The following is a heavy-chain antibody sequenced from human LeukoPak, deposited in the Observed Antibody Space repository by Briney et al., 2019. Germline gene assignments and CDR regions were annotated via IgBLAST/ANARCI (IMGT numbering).Heavy chain of an antibody. CDR2: ISGSGAST. J-gene: IGHJ4*02. CDR3: AKDRSSAWYAGGFDY. D-gene: IGHD6-19*01. V-gene: IGHV3-23*01. Sequence: GGSLRLSCAASGFTFSSYAMSWVRQAPGKGLEWVSGISGSGASTYYADSVRGRFTISRDNSNNTLYLQMNSLRAEDTAVYYCAKDRSSAWYAGGFDYWGQGTLVSVSS. CDR1: GFTFSSYA.